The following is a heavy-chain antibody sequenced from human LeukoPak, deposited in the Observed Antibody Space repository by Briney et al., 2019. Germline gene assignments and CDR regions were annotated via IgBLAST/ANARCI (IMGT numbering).Heavy chain of an antibody. D-gene: IGHD3-22*01. J-gene: IGHJ4*02. CDR3: ATDRERDPSVYYLV. CDR2: ISDNGGET. Sequence: GGSLRLSCAASGFTFTDYAMSWVRQAPEKGLEWISTISDNGGETYYADSVKGRFAISRDNSKNTLFLQMDSLRVEDSAVYYCATDRERDPSVYYLVGGQGTLITVSS. V-gene: IGHV3-23*01. CDR1: GFTFTDYA.